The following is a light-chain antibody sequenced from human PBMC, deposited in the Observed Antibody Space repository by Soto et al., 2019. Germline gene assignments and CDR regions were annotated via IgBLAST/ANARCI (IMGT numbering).Light chain of an antibody. CDR3: FLYVGNSPLLV. CDR1: SSDGGSHSL. CDR2: EDT. V-gene: IGLV2-23*01. Sequence: QSVLTQPASVSGSPGQSITISCTGTSSDGGSHSLVSWYRQNPGKPPGLVIYEDTKRPSGISSRFSGSKSGDTASLTISGLQAEDEADYYCFLYVGNSPLLVIGGGTKLTVL. J-gene: IGLJ2*01.